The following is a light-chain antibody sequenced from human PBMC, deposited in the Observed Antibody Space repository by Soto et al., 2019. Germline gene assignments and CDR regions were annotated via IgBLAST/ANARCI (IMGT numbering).Light chain of an antibody. CDR3: AAWDDSLNGYVV. CDR2: RNN. V-gene: IGLV1-47*01. Sequence: QSVLTQPPSASGTPGQRVSISCSGSRSNIGRNYVYWYQQLPGTAHKLLIQRNNERPSGVPDRFSGSKSGTSVSLAISGLRSEDDATYYCAAWDDSLNGYVVFGGGTKLTVL. CDR1: RSNIGRNY. J-gene: IGLJ2*01.